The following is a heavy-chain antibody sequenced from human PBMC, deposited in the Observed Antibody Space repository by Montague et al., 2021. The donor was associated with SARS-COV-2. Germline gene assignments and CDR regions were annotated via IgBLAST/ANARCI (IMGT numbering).Heavy chain of an antibody. D-gene: IGHD6-13*01. J-gene: IGHJ4*02. CDR2: ISGSGGST. V-gene: IGHV3-23*01. CDR1: GFTFSSYA. Sequence: SLRLSCAASGFTFSSYAMSWVRQAPGKGLEWVSAISGSGGSTYYADSVKGRFTIPRDNSKNTLYLQMNSLRAEDTAVYYCAKETLAFTSSSWHFDYWGQGTLVTVSS. CDR3: AKETLAFTSSSWHFDY.